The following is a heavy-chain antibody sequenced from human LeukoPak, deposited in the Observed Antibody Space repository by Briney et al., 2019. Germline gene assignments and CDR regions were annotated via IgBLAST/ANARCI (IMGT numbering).Heavy chain of an antibody. J-gene: IGHJ6*03. Sequence: ASVKVSCKASGYTFTSYGISWVRQAPGQGLEWMGWISTYNSNTNYAQKLQGRVTMTTDTSTSTVYMELRSLRSDDTAVYYCARDGSYGYYYYYMDVWGKGTTVTISS. CDR1: GYTFTSYG. CDR3: ARDGSYGYYYYYMDV. V-gene: IGHV1-18*01. CDR2: ISTYNSNT. D-gene: IGHD1-26*01.